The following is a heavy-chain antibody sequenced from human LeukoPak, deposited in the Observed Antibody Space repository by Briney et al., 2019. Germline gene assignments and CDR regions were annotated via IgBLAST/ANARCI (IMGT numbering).Heavy chain of an antibody. CDR1: GFTSSSYA. Sequence: PGRSLRLSCAASGFTSSSYAMHWVRQAPGKGLEWVAVISYDGSNKNYADSVKGRFTISGDNAKNTLYLQMGSLRAEDMAVYYCARRPDSGSYYVDYWGQGTLVTVSS. CDR3: ARRPDSGSYYVDY. D-gene: IGHD1-26*01. V-gene: IGHV3-30*14. J-gene: IGHJ4*02. CDR2: ISYDGSNK.